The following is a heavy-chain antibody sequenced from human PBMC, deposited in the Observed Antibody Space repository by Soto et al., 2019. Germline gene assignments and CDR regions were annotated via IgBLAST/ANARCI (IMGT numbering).Heavy chain of an antibody. CDR2: ISGSGGST. D-gene: IGHD1-26*01. J-gene: IGHJ5*02. V-gene: IGHV3-23*01. Sequence: GGSLRLSCAASGFTFSSYAMSWVRQAPGKGLEWVSAISGSGGSTYYADSVKGRFTISRDNSKNTLYLQMNSLRAEDTAVYYCAKVTRGHGSSALGWFDPWGQGTLVTVSS. CDR3: AKVTRGHGSSALGWFDP. CDR1: GFTFSSYA.